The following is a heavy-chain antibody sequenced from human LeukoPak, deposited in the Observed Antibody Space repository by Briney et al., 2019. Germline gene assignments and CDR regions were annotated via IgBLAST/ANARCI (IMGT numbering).Heavy chain of an antibody. CDR2: IYYSGST. V-gene: IGHV4-39*07. J-gene: IGHJ5*02. D-gene: IGHD2-15*01. CDR1: GGSISSSSYY. Sequence: SETLSLTCTVSGGSISSSSYYWGWIRQPPGKGLEWIGSIYYSGSTYYNPSLKSRVTISVDTSKNQFSLKLSSVTAADTAVYYCARGMVVVAANLRWFDPWGQGTLVTVSS. CDR3: ARGMVVVAANLRWFDP.